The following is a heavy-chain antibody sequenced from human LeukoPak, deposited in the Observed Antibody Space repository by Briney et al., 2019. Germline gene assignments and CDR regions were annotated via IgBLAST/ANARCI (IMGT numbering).Heavy chain of an antibody. CDR3: AKEKRGNIVELPVGIDY. V-gene: IGHV3-23*01. CDR2: ISGSGGST. D-gene: IGHD2-2*01. CDR1: GFTFSSYA. J-gene: IGHJ4*02. Sequence: GGSLRLSCAASGFTFSSYAMSWVRQAPGKGLEWVSAISGSGGSTYYADSVKGRFTISRDNSKNTLYLQMNSLRAEDTAVYYCAKEKRGNIVELPVGIDYGGQGTLVTVS.